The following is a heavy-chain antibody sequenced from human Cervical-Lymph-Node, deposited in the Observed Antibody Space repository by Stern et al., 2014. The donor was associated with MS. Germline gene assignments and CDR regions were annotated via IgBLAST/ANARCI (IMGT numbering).Heavy chain of an antibody. Sequence: VQLVESGGGVVQPGRSLRLSCAASGFTFSSYGMHWVRQAPGQGLEWVAVIGYDGSNKYYADSVKGRFTISRDNSKNTLYLQMNSLRAEDTAVYYCARDRGGKGPFDYWGQGTLVTVSS. V-gene: IGHV3-33*01. CDR1: GFTFSSYG. CDR2: IGYDGSNK. J-gene: IGHJ4*02. D-gene: IGHD3-10*01. CDR3: ARDRGGKGPFDY.